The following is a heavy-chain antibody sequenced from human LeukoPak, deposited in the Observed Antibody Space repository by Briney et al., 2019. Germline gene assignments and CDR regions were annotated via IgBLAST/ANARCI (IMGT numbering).Heavy chain of an antibody. J-gene: IGHJ4*02. D-gene: IGHD4-23*01. V-gene: IGHV4-61*02. CDR1: GGSISSGSYY. Sequence: SQTLSLTCNVSGGSISSGSYYWSWIRQPAGRGLEWIGRIYTSGSTNYNPSLKSRVTISVDTSKNQLSLKLSSVTAADTAVYYCARDLRGGGFDYWGQGTLVTVSS. CDR2: IYTSGST. CDR3: ARDLRGGGFDY.